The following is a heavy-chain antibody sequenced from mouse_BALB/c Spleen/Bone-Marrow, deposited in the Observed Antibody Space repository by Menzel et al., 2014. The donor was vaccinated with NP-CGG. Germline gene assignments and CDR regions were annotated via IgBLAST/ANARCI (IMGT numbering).Heavy chain of an antibody. CDR3: ARGSSYFDY. Sequence: EVHLVESGGGLVKPGGSLKLSCAASGFTFSDYYMYWVRQTPEKRLEWVATISDGGSYTYYPDSVKGRFTISRDNAKNNLYLQMSSLKSEDTAMYYCARGSSYFDYWGQDTTLTVSS. D-gene: IGHD1-1*01. V-gene: IGHV5-4*02. CDR2: ISDGGSYT. CDR1: GFTFSDYY. J-gene: IGHJ2*01.